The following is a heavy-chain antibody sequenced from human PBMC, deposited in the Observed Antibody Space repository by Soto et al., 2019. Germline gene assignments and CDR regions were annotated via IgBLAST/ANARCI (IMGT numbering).Heavy chain of an antibody. V-gene: IGHV1-18*04. D-gene: IGHD3-16*02. CDR3: ARVDEYVWGSFRP. J-gene: IGHJ4*02. Sequence: ASVKVSCKASGYTFTTHGISWVRQAPGQGLEWMGWISPYNGKTTYAQKVQGRVTMTTDTSTSTAYMELRGLRSDDTAVYYCARVDEYVWGSFRPWGQGTQVTVSS. CDR2: ISPYNGKT. CDR1: GYTFTTHG.